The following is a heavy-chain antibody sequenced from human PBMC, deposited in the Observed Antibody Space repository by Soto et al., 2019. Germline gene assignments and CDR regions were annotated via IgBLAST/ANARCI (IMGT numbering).Heavy chain of an antibody. CDR3: ARGVKYGAYSRWFDP. CDR2: MNPNSGNT. J-gene: IGHJ5*02. V-gene: IGHV1-8*01. D-gene: IGHD4-17*01. Sequence: QVQLVQSGAEVKKPGASVKVSCKASGYTFTSYDINWVRQATGQGLEYLGWMNPNSGNTGYVQKFQGRVNMTRNTSISTDYMELSSLRSEDTAVYFCARGVKYGAYSRWFDPWGQGPLVTVSS. CDR1: GYTFTSYD.